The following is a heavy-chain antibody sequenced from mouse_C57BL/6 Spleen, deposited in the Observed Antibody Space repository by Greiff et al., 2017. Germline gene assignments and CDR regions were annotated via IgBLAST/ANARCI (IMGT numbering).Heavy chain of an antibody. J-gene: IGHJ2*01. V-gene: IGHV3-6*01. CDR2: ISYDGSN. CDR1: GYSITSGYY. Sequence: EVKLMESGAGLVKPSQSLSLTCSVTGYSITSGYYWNWIRQFPGNKLEWTGYISYDGSNNYNPSLKNRISITRDTSKNQFFLKLNSVTSEDTATYYCASVQDSCDYWGQGTTLTVSS. CDR3: ASVQDSCDY.